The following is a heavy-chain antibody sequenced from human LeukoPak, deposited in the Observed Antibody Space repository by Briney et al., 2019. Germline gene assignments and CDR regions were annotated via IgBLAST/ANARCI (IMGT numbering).Heavy chain of an antibody. Sequence: SQTLSLTCTVSGGSISSGGYYWSWIRQHPGMGLEWIGYIYYSGSTYYNPSLKSRVTISVDTSKTQFSLKLSSVTAEDTAVYYCARMGGGYSYGFLEVSWFDPWGQGTLVTVSS. CDR3: ARMGGGYSYGFLEVSWFDP. CDR2: IYYSGST. D-gene: IGHD5-18*01. V-gene: IGHV4-31*03. CDR1: GGSISSGGYY. J-gene: IGHJ5*02.